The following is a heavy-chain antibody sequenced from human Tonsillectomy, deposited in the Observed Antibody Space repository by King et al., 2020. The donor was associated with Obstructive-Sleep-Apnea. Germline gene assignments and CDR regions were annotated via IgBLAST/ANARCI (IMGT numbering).Heavy chain of an antibody. CDR1: GFTFSSYW. CDR2: INSDGSST. D-gene: IGHD1-26*01. J-gene: IGHJ4*02. CDR3: ARGSGGGYVGVY. Sequence: VQLVESGGGLVQPGGSLRLSCAASGFTFSSYWMHWVRQAPGKGLVWVSRINSDGSSTSYADSVKGRFTISRDNAKNTQYLQMNSLRAEDTAVYYWARGSGGGYVGVYWGQGTLVTVSS. V-gene: IGHV3-74*01.